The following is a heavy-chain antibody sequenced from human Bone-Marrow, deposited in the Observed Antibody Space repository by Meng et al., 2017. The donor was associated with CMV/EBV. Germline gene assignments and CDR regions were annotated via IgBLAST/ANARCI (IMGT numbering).Heavy chain of an antibody. CDR2: ISSSSSYI. J-gene: IGHJ3*02. V-gene: IGHV3-21*01. CDR1: GFTFSSYS. CDR3: ARDTVYCGGDCPPAFDI. Sequence: GESLKISCAASGFTFSSYSMDWVRQAPGKGLEWVSSISSSSSYIYYADSVKGRFTISRDNAKKSLYLQMNSLRAEDTAVYYCARDTVYCGGDCPPAFDIWGQGTMVTVSS. D-gene: IGHD2-21*01.